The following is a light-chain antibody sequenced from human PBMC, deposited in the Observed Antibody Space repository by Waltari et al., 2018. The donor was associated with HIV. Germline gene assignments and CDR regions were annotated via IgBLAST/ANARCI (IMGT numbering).Light chain of an antibody. J-gene: IGLJ2*01. V-gene: IGLV1-40*01. CDR2: GNS. CDR1: SSNIGAGYD. CDR3: QSYDSSLSAYVV. Sequence: QSVLTQPPSVSGAPGQRVTISCTGSSSNIGAGYDVHWYQQLPGTAPKLLIYGNSKRPSGGPDRFSGSKSGTSASLAITGLQAEDEADYYCQSYDSSLSAYVVFGGGTKLTVL.